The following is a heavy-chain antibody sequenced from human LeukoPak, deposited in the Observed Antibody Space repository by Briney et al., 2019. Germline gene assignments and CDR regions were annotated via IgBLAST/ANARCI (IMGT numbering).Heavy chain of an antibody. CDR1: GGSMSSGGYY. V-gene: IGHV4-30-2*01. J-gene: IGHJ4*02. CDR3: ARFGSPSLRTPHFDF. Sequence: NPSQTLSLTCTVSGGSMSSGGYYWSWIRQPPGKVLEWIGYIYHSGSTYYNPSLKSRVTISVDRSKNQFSQKLSSVTAADTAVYYCARFGSPSLRTPHFDFWGQGTLVTVSS. CDR2: IYHSGST. D-gene: IGHD3-16*01.